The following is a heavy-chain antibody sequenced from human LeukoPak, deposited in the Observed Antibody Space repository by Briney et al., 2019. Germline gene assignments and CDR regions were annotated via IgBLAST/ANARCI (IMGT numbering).Heavy chain of an antibody. Sequence: GGSLRLSYAASGFTFSNYAIHWVRQAPGKGLEWVSIVGGSGVKTYYADSVKGRFTISRDNSKNTVYLQMNSLRAEDTAVYYCAKRGDCSGTCTYDYWGQGTLVTVSS. V-gene: IGHV3-23*01. J-gene: IGHJ4*02. D-gene: IGHD2-2*01. CDR3: AKRGDCSGTCTYDY. CDR2: VGGSGVKT. CDR1: GFTFSNYA.